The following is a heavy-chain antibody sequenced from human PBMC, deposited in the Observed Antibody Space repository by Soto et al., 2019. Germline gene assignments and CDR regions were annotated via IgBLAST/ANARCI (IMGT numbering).Heavy chain of an antibody. J-gene: IGHJ6*02. Sequence: QVQLVQSGAEVKKPGSSVKVSCKASGGTFSSYAISWVRQAPGQGLEWMGGIIPIFGTANYAQKFQGRVTITADESTSTACMELSSLRSEDTAVYYCARDHVVVVAARPYYYGMDVWGQGTTVTVSS. CDR1: GGTFSSYA. CDR3: ARDHVVVVAARPYYYGMDV. CDR2: IIPIFGTA. V-gene: IGHV1-69*01. D-gene: IGHD2-15*01.